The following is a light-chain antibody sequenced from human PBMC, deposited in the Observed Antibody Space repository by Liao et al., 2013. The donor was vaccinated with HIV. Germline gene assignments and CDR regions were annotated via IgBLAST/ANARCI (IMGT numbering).Light chain of an antibody. J-gene: IGLJ3*02. CDR1: NIGSKS. CDR2: YDS. Sequence: SYMPTQPPSVSVAPGKTARITCGGNNIGSKSVHWYQQKPGQAPVLVIYYDSDRPSGIPERFSGSNSGNTATLTISRVEAGDEADYYCQVWDSSSDHWVFGGGTKLTVL. CDR3: QVWDSSSDHWV. V-gene: IGLV3-21*01.